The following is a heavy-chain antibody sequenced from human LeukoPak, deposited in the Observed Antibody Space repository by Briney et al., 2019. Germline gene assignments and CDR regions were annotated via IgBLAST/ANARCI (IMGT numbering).Heavy chain of an antibody. CDR3: ARDESGDDSGYYYGMDV. D-gene: IGHD1-26*01. V-gene: IGHV1-2*02. CDR1: GYTFTGYY. J-gene: IGHJ6*02. Sequence: APVKVSCKASGYTFTGYYMHWVRQAPGQGLEWMGWINPNSGGTNYAQKLQGRVTMTTDTSTSTAYMELRSLRSDDTAVYYCARDESGDDSGYYYGMDVWGQGTTVTVSS. CDR2: INPNSGGT.